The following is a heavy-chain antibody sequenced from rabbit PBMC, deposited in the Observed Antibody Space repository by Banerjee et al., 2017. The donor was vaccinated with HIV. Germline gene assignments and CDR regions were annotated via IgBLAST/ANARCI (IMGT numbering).Heavy chain of an antibody. D-gene: IGHD6-1*01. CDR3: ASDIYGYGASNL. CDR1: GFSLNNNYV. Sequence: QEQLEESGGDLVKPEGSLTLTCKASGFSLNNNYVMRWVRQAPGKGLEWIASIYSTSGTTYYATWAKGRFTISKTSSTTVTLQMTSLTAADTATYFCASDIYGYGASNLWGQGTLVTVS. CDR2: IYSTSGTT. J-gene: IGHJ4*01. V-gene: IGHV1S45*01.